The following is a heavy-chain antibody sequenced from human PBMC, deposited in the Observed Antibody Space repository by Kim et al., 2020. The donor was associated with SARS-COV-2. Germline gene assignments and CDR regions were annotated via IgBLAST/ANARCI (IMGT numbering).Heavy chain of an antibody. D-gene: IGHD3-9*01. CDR3: VSRRVLRYFDWLSLGSWFDP. CDR1: GGSFSGYY. V-gene: IGHV4-34*01. CDR2: INHSGST. J-gene: IGHJ5*02. Sequence: SETLSLTCAVYGGSFSGYYWSWIRQPPGKGLEWIGEINHSGSTNYNPSLKSRVTISVDTSKNQFSLKLSSVTAADTAVYYCVSRRVLRYFDWLSLGSWFDPWGQGTLVTVSS.